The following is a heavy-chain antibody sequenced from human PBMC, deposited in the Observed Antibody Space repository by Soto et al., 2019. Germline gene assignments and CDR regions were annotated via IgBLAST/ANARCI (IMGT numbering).Heavy chain of an antibody. J-gene: IGHJ3*02. D-gene: IGHD5-12*01. CDR3: ARDRVAAWLRSDAFDI. CDR2: ISSSSSYT. Sequence: GGSLRLSCAASGFTFSDYYMSWIRQAPGKGLEWVSYISSSSSYTNYADSVKGRFAISRDNAKNSLYLQMNSLRAEDTAVYYCARDRVAAWLRSDAFDIWGQGTMVTVSS. V-gene: IGHV3-11*06. CDR1: GFTFSDYY.